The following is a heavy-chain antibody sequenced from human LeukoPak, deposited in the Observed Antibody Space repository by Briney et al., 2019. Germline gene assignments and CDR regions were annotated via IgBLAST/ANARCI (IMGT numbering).Heavy chain of an antibody. V-gene: IGHV4-61*02. Sequence: SETLSLTCTISGGSISSSSYYWSWIRQPAGKGLEWIGRIYTSGSTNYNPSLKSRVTMSVDTSKNQFSLKLSSVTAADTAVYYCARDRYYYDSSGYYPFDYWGQGTLVTVSS. CDR3: ARDRYYYDSSGYYPFDY. D-gene: IGHD3-22*01. CDR1: GGSISSSSYY. CDR2: IYTSGST. J-gene: IGHJ4*02.